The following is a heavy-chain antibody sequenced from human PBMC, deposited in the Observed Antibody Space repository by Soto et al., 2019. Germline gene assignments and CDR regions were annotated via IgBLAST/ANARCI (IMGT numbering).Heavy chain of an antibody. V-gene: IGHV1-69*05. D-gene: IGHD2-2*01. CDR3: ARDLGPFKVSTSLRPYYYGMDV. J-gene: IGHJ6*04. CDR1: GGTYNTFA. CDR2: IIPIFRTP. Sequence: GASVKVSCKASGGTYNTFAISWVRHAHGQGFEWLGGIIPIFRTPDYAQKFQGRVTITRDTSASTAYMELSSLRSEDTAVYYCARDLGPFKVSTSLRPYYYGMDVWGKGTTVTVSS.